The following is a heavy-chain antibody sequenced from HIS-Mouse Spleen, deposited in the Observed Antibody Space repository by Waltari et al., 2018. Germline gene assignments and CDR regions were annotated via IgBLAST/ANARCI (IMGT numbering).Heavy chain of an antibody. Sequence: QVQLQESGPGLVKPSQTLSLTCTVSGGSISSGGYYWSWIRQHPGKGLEWIGYIYYSASTYYNPSLKRRVTISVETSKNQCSLKLSSVTAADTAVYYCARSPYYDFWSGYSDNWFDPWGQGTLVTVSS. D-gene: IGHD3-3*01. CDR2: IYYSAST. J-gene: IGHJ5*02. V-gene: IGHV4-31*03. CDR1: GGSISSGGYY. CDR3: ARSPYYDFWSGYSDNWFDP.